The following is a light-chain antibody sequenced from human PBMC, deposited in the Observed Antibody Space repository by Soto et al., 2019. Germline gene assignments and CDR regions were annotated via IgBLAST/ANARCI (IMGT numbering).Light chain of an antibody. CDR2: GAS. V-gene: IGKV3-20*01. CDR3: HLYGSTPPRT. Sequence: EIVSTQSPGTLSLSPGERATLSCRASQSVSSNYLAWYQQKPGQAPRLLIYGASSRATGIPDRFSGSGSGTDFTLTISRLEPEDFAVYYCHLYGSTPPRTFGQGTKLEIK. J-gene: IGKJ2*01. CDR1: QSVSSNY.